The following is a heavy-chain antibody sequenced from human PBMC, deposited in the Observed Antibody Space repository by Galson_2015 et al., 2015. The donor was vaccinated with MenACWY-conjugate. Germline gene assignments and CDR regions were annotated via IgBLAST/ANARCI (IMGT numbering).Heavy chain of an antibody. CDR3: ARAFGSGSPYFDY. V-gene: IGHV3-48*04. CDR1: GFTFSSYN. Sequence: SLRLSCAASGFTFSSYNMNWVRQAPGKGLEWVSYISSSSSTIYYADSVKGRFTISRDNAKNSLYLQMNSLRAEDTAVFYCARAFGSGSPYFDYWGQGTLVTVSS. J-gene: IGHJ4*02. D-gene: IGHD3-10*01. CDR2: ISSSSSTI.